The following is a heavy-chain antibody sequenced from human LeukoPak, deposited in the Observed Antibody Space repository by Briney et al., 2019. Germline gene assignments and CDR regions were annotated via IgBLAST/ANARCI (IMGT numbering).Heavy chain of an antibody. J-gene: IGHJ4*02. CDR2: ISDDGSSE. Sequence: GGSLRLSCAASGFTFRSYALHWVRQAPGKGLEWVTLISDDGSSENYADSVKGRFTIFRDDSKNTLYLQMNSLREEDTAVYYCAREGHGFDYWGQGTLVTVSP. CDR3: AREGHGFDY. CDR1: GFTFRSYA. V-gene: IGHV3-30*01.